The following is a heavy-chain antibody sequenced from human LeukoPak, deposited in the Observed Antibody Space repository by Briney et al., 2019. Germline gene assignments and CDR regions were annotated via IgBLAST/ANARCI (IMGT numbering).Heavy chain of an antibody. CDR1: GGTFSSYA. V-gene: IGHV1-69*04. CDR2: IIPILGIA. D-gene: IGHD2-21*02. J-gene: IGHJ5*02. Sequence: ASVKVSCKASGGTFSSYAISWVRQAPGQGLEWMGRIIPILGIANYAQKFQGRVTITADKSTSTAYMELSSLRSEDTAVYYCARGVDGGNSDWFDPWGQGTLVTVFS. CDR3: ARGVDGGNSDWFDP.